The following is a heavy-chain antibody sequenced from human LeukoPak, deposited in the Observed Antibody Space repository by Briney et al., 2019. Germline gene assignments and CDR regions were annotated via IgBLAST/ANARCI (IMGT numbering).Heavy chain of an antibody. CDR1: GGSVSSGDYY. Sequence: SQTLSLTCTVSGGSVSSGDYYWSWIRQHPGKGLEWIGYIYYSGCTYYNPSLKSRATISLDTSKKQFSLKLSSVTAADTAVYYCARAYLELRAAYYYGMDVWGQGTTVTVSS. J-gene: IGHJ6*02. V-gene: IGHV4-31*03. CDR3: ARAYLELRAAYYYGMDV. D-gene: IGHD1-7*01. CDR2: IYYSGCT.